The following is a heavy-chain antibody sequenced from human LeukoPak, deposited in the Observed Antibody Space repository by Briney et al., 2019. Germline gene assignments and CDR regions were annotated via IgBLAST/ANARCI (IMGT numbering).Heavy chain of an antibody. J-gene: IGHJ4*02. D-gene: IGHD3-10*01. CDR3: AKEVLGVDSIGYFDY. Sequence: GGSLRLSCAASGFTFSSYWMHWVRQAPGKGLVWVSRTNSDGSSTNYADSVKGRFTISRDNSKNTLYLQMNSLRAEDTAVYYCAKEVLGVDSIGYFDYWGQGTLVTVSS. CDR1: GFTFSSYW. CDR2: TNSDGSST. V-gene: IGHV3-74*01.